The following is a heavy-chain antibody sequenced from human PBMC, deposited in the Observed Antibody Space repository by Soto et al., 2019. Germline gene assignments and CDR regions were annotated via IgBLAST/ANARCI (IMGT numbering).Heavy chain of an antibody. V-gene: IGHV4-31*03. CDR2: IYSSGST. CDR1: GGSISSGGYY. J-gene: IGHJ6*02. Sequence: QVQLQESGPGLVKPSQTLSLTCTVSGGSISSGGYYWSWLRQHPGKGLEWLGYIYSSGSTYYTPSLKSRVTISVDTSKNQFSLKLSSVTAADTAVYYCARGSARGMDVWGQGTTVTVSS. CDR3: ARGSARGMDV. D-gene: IGHD3-3*01.